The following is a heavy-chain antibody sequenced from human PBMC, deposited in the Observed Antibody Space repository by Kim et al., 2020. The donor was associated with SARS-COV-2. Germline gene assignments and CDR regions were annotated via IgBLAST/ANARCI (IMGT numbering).Heavy chain of an antibody. CDR1: GFTFSSYA. CDR3: AKPEADY. V-gene: IGHV3-23*01. Sequence: GGSLRLSCAASGFTFSSYAMTWVRQAPGKGLEWVPAISGGGDNTYYADSVKGRFTISRDNSKNTLYVQMNSLRAEDTAVYYCAKPEADYWGQGTLVTVSS. J-gene: IGHJ4*02. CDR2: ISGGGDNT.